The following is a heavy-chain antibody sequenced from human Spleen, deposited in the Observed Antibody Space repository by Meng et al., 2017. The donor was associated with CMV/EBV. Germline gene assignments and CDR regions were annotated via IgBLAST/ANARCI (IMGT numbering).Heavy chain of an antibody. Sequence: SQTLSLTCAISGDSVSSNTAAWNWIRQSPSRGLEWLGRTYYRSKWYNDYAVSVKSRIIINPDTSKNHFTLQLNSVTPEDTAVYYCARVTSSRGAFDIWVQGTMVTVSS. CDR2: TYYRSKWYN. V-gene: IGHV6-1*01. D-gene: IGHD6-13*01. J-gene: IGHJ3*02. CDR3: ARVTSSRGAFDI. CDR1: GDSVSSNTAA.